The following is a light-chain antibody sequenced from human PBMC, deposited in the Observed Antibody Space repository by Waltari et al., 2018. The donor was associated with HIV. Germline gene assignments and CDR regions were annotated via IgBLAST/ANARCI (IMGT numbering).Light chain of an antibody. V-gene: IGLV1-44*01. Sequence: QSVLTQPPSASGTPGQRVTISCSGSSSNIGSNTVNWYQQLPGTAPKLLIYSNNQRPSGVPDRFSGSKSGTSASLAISGLQSEDEADYYCAAWNDKLSAYVFGTGTKVTV. CDR2: SNN. CDR3: AAWNDKLSAYV. CDR1: SSNIGSNT. J-gene: IGLJ1*01.